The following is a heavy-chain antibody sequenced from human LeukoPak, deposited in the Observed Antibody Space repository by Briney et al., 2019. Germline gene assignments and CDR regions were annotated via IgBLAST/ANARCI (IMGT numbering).Heavy chain of an antibody. Sequence: GGSLRLSCAASGFTFSSYWMQWVRQAPGKGLEWVANIKQDGSEKYYADSVKGRFIISRDNAKNALYLQMSSLRAEDTAIYYCARRYFDYWGQGTLVTVSS. CDR1: GFTFSSYW. CDR2: IKQDGSEK. J-gene: IGHJ4*02. V-gene: IGHV3-7*03. CDR3: ARRYFDY.